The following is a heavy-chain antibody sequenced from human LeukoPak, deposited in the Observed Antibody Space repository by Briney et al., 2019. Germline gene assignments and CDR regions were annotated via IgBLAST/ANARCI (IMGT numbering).Heavy chain of an antibody. Sequence: GGSLRLSCAASGFTFSSYWMQWVRQAPGKGLEWVANIKQDGSEKYYADSVKGRFIISRDNAKNALYLQMSSLRAEDTAIYYCARRYFDYWGQGTLVTVSS. CDR1: GFTFSSYW. CDR2: IKQDGSEK. J-gene: IGHJ4*02. V-gene: IGHV3-7*03. CDR3: ARRYFDY.